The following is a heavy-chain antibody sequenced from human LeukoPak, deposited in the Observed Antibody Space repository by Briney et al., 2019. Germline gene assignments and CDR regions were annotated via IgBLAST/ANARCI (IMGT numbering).Heavy chain of an antibody. CDR3: ARDRARYYEKVWFDP. CDR1: GYTFTSYG. J-gene: IGHJ5*02. CDR2: ISAYNGNT. D-gene: IGHD3-22*01. Sequence: GASVKVSCKASGYTFTSYGISWVRQAPGQGLEWMGWISAYNGNTNYAQKLQGRVTMTTDTSTSTAYMELRSLRSDDTAVYYCARDRARYYEKVWFDPWGQGTLVTVSS. V-gene: IGHV1-18*01.